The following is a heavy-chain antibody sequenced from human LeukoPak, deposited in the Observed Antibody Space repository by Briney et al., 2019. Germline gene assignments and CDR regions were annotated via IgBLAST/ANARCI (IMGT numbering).Heavy chain of an antibody. J-gene: IGHJ4*02. CDR1: GFSFNYYG. Sequence: PGGSLRLSCVASGFSFNYYGMSWVRQAPGKGLEWISSISRSGDNINFADSVRGRFTISRDNSKSTLYLQMNSLRAEDTALYYCAKGHGDYPGNYFDYWGQGTPVSVSS. CDR2: ISRSGDNI. CDR3: AKGHGDYPGNYFDY. D-gene: IGHD4-17*01. V-gene: IGHV3-23*01.